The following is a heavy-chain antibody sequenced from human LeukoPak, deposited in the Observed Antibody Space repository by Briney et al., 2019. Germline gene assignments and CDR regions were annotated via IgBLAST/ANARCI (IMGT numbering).Heavy chain of an antibody. V-gene: IGHV1-18*01. CDR3: ARDLADTAMANYYMDV. CDR2: ISAYNGNT. Sequence: GASVKVSCKASGYTFTSYGISWVRQAPGQGLEWMGWISAYNGNTNYAQKLQGRVTMTTDTSTSTAYMELRSLRSDDTAVYYCARDLADTAMANYYMDVWGKGTTVTVSS. J-gene: IGHJ6*03. CDR1: GYTFTSYG. D-gene: IGHD5-18*01.